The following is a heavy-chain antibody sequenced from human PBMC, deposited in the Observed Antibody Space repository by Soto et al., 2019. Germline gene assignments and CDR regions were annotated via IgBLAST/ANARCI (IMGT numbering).Heavy chain of an antibody. CDR2: IWSDGSNK. J-gene: IGHJ4*02. V-gene: IGHV3-33*01. Sequence: GGSLRLSCAASGFTFSSYGMHWVRQAPGKGLEWVVVIWSDGSNKYYADYVKGRFTISRDNSKNTLYLQMNSLRAEDTAVYYCARYYYDSSGYYPLWGQGTLVTVSS. D-gene: IGHD3-22*01. CDR3: ARYYYDSSGYYPL. CDR1: GFTFSSYG.